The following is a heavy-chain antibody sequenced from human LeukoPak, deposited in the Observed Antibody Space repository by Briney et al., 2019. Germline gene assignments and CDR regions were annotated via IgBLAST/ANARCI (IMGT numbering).Heavy chain of an antibody. Sequence: GGSLRLSCAASRFTFSTYWMHWVRQVPGKGLVWVARIYNDGSTTNYADSVKGRFTISRDNAANTLFLQMSSLRAEDTAVYYCAREKDDHGDPGPLDAWGQGDLVTVSS. D-gene: IGHD4-17*01. CDR1: RFTFSTYW. J-gene: IGHJ5*02. CDR3: AREKDDHGDPGPLDA. CDR2: IYNDGSTT. V-gene: IGHV3-74*01.